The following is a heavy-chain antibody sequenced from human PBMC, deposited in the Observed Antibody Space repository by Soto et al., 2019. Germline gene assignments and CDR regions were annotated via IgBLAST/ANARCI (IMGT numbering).Heavy chain of an antibody. CDR2: VYMSGST. Sequence: SETLSLTCIVSGDSMTKYYWSWLRQPAGKGLEWIGRVYMSGSTNYNPSLKSRVTMSIDTSNNHFSLDLKSVTAADTAVYYCARVSHRYFDYWGQGTLVT. V-gene: IGHV4-4*07. CDR3: ARVSHRYFDY. D-gene: IGHD3-3*02. CDR1: GDSMTKYY. J-gene: IGHJ4*02.